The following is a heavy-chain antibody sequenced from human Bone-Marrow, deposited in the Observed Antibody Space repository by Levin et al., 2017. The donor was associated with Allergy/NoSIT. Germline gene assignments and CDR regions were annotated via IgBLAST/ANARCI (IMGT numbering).Heavy chain of an antibody. Sequence: ESLKISCAVYGESFSGYYWTWIRQPPGKGLECIGEIDHSGSANYNPSLKSRVTISVDTSKNQFSLKVTSVTAADTAVYYFARGVPTYYYDSSGHYPYFDYWGQGTLVTVTS. CDR2: IDHSGSA. D-gene: IGHD3-22*01. CDR3: ARGVPTYYYDSSGHYPYFDY. V-gene: IGHV4-34*01. CDR1: GESFSGYY. J-gene: IGHJ4*02.